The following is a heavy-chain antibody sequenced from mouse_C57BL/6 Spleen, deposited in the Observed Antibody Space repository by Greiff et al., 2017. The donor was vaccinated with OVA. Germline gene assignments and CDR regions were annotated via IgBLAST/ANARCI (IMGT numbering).Heavy chain of an antibody. V-gene: IGHV1-50*01. CDR2: IDPSDSYT. CDR1: GYTFTSYW. D-gene: IGHD1-1*01. CDR3: ARTFITTVVATDYAMDY. Sequence: QVQLQQPGAELVKPGASVKLSCKASGYTFTSYWMQWVKQRPGQGLEWIGEIDPSDSYTNYTQKFKGKATLTVDTSSSTAYMQLSSLTSEDSAVYYCARTFITTVVATDYAMDYWGQGTSVTVSS. J-gene: IGHJ4*01.